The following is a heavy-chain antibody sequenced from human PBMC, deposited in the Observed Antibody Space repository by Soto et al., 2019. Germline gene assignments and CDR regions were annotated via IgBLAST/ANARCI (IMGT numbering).Heavy chain of an antibody. CDR3: ARENYQLLYYYYYYYMDV. V-gene: IGHV3-48*03. D-gene: IGHD2-2*01. Sequence: GGSLRLSCAASGFTFSSYEMNWVRQAPGKGLEWVSYISSSGSTLYYADSVKGRFTISRDNAKNSLYLQMNSLRAEDTAVYYCARENYQLLYYYYYYYMDVWGKGTTVTVSS. J-gene: IGHJ6*03. CDR2: ISSSGSTL. CDR1: GFTFSSYE.